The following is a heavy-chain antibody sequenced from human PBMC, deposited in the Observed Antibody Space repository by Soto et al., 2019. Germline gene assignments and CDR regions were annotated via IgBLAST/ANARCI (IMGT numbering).Heavy chain of an antibody. Sequence: EVELLESGGKLVQPGRSLRLSCAASGFKFTRYWMHWVRQSPGRGLVWVARIDSDETDDIDQRRATYADSVKGRFTNSSDEGKHMLFLEMTSLRVEDTAVYYCVRGRSGRLGELSSWGRGTLVTVSP. V-gene: IGHV3-74*03. D-gene: IGHD3-16*01. J-gene: IGHJ5*02. CDR2: IDSDETDDIDQRRA. CDR3: VRGRSGRLGELSS. CDR1: GFKFTRYW.